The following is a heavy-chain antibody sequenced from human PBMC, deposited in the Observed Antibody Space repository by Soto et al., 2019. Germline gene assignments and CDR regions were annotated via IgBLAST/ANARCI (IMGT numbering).Heavy chain of an antibody. CDR1: GYSFTSYW. CDR3: ARGPFVIIDSLGAAPYYYYYGMDV. J-gene: IGHJ6*02. CDR2: IYPGDSDT. Sequence: PGESLKISCKGSGYSFTSYWIGWVRQMPGKGLEWMGIIYPGDSDTRYSPSFQGQVTISADKSISTAYLQWSSLKASDTAMYYCARGPFVIIDSLGAAPYYYYYGMDVWGQGTTVTVSS. V-gene: IGHV5-51*01. D-gene: IGHD3-10*01.